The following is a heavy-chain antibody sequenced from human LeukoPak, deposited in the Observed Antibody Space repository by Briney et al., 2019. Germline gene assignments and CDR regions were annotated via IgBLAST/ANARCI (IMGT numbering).Heavy chain of an antibody. CDR1: GYTFTSYG. J-gene: IGHJ4*02. CDR2: ISAYNGNT. V-gene: IGHV1-18*01. Sequence: ASVKVSCEASGYTFTSYGISWVRQAPGQGLEWMGWISAYNGNTNYAQKLQGRVTMTTDTSTSTAYMELRSLRSDDTAVYYCARDRGGYYDSSGYWIYWGQGTLVTVSS. D-gene: IGHD3-22*01. CDR3: ARDRGGYYDSSGYWIY.